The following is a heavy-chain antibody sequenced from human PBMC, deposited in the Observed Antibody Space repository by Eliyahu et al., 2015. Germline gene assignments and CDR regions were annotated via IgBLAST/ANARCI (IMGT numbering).Heavy chain of an antibody. Sequence: QMHLQESGPGLVXXSEXLSLXCTISGGSXRGDNYYWNWIRQQPGKGLEWIGYIYDIGNXYYTPSLESRISMSVDTSKNQFSLRLASVTAADTAVYYCAREGAAADVFFDLWGQGIPVTVSS. V-gene: IGHV4-31*03. CDR1: GGSXRGDNYY. D-gene: IGHD6-13*01. CDR3: AREGAAADVFFDL. CDR2: IYDIGNX. J-gene: IGHJ4*02.